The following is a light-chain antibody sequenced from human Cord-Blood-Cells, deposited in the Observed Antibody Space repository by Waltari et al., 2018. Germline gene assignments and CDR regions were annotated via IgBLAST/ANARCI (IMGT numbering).Light chain of an antibody. J-gene: IGLJ2*01. CDR3: QVWDSSSDVV. V-gene: IGLV3-21*04. Sequence: SYVLTQPPSVSVAPGKTARITCGGNNIGSKSVHWYQQKPGQAPVLVIYYDSDRPSGIPEGVSGSNAGNTASLTISRVEGGDEADYYCQVWDSSSDVVFGGGTKLTVL. CDR1: NIGSKS. CDR2: YDS.